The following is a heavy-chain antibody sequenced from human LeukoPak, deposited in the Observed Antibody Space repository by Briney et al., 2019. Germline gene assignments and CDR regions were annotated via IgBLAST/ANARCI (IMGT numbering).Heavy chain of an antibody. Sequence: GGSLRLSCAASGFTYSSYAMSWVRQAPGQGLEWVSAISGNGGGTYYADSVKGRFTVSRDNSKNTLYLQMSSLRAEDTAVYYCLVTTRSRGFDYWGQGTLVTVSS. CDR3: LVTTRSRGFDY. J-gene: IGHJ4*02. D-gene: IGHD1/OR15-1a*01. CDR2: ISGNGGGT. CDR1: GFTYSSYA. V-gene: IGHV3-23*01.